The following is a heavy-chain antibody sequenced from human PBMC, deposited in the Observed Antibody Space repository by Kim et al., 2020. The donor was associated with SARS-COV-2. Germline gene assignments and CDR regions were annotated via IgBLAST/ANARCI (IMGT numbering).Heavy chain of an antibody. Sequence: GGSLRLSCAASGFAFSSYAMSWVRQAPGKGLEWVSAISGSGGSTYYADSVKGRFTISRDNSKNTLYLQMNSLRAEDTAVYFCARDYICTSTSCYPGNFDYCGQGTLVTVSS. V-gene: IGHV3-23*01. CDR2: ISGSGGST. D-gene: IGHD2-2*01. CDR3: ARDYICTSTSCYPGNFDY. CDR1: GFAFSSYA. J-gene: IGHJ4*02.